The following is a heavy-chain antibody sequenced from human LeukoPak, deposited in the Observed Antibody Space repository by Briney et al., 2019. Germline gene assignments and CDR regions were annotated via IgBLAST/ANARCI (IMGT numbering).Heavy chain of an antibody. D-gene: IGHD2/OR15-2a*01. V-gene: IGHV1-46*01. CDR1: GYSFTSCY. Sequence: ASVKVSCTASGYSFTSCYLHWVRQAPGQGLEWMGVINPSGGSTSYAQNFQGRVTMTRDTSTSTVYMELSSLRSEDTAVYYCARTTEYRRPLDYWGQGTLVTVSS. J-gene: IGHJ4*02. CDR2: INPSGGST. CDR3: ARTTEYRRPLDY.